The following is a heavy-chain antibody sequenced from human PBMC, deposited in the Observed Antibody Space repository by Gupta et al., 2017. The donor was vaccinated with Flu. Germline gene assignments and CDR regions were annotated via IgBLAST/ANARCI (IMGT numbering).Heavy chain of an antibody. J-gene: IGHJ4*02. D-gene: IGHD1-26*01. Sequence: EVQLVESGGGLVQPGGSLRLPCSPSGCTFSRYAMHWVRQAPGKGLEYVSTIDSNGGPTYYTYYADSVKGRFTISRDNSKNTLYLQMSSLRAEDTAVYYCVKDVTGSYSWDYWGQGTLVTVSS. V-gene: IGHV3-64D*06. CDR2: IDSNGGPTYYT. CDR1: GCTFSRYA. CDR3: VKDVTGSYSWDY.